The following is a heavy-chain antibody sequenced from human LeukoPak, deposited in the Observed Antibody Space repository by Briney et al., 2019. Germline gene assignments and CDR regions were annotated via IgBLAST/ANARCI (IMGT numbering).Heavy chain of an antibody. CDR3: ARGQVVSSSSWYGSQVYYYYGMDV. V-gene: IGHV1-18*01. CDR2: ISAYNGNT. D-gene: IGHD6-13*01. Sequence: GASVKVSCKASGYTFTSYGISWVRQAPGQGLEWMGWISAYNGNTNYAQKLQGRVTMTTDTSTSTAYMELRSLRSDDTAVYYCARGQVVSSSSWYGSQVYYYYGMDVWGQGTTVTVSS. CDR1: GYTFTSYG. J-gene: IGHJ6*02.